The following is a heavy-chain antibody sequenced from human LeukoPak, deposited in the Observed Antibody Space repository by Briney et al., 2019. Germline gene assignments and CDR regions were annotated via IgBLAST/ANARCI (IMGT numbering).Heavy chain of an antibody. CDR2: MNPNTGET. CDR1: GYTFTGYY. Sequence: ASVKVSCKGSGYTFTGYYVHWVRQAPGQGLEWMGWMNPNTGETDYAQKFQGRVSMTRDTSISTAYMELRSLRSDDTAVYYCARSVSYGSGSHLDYWGQGTLVTVSS. CDR3: ARSVSYGSGSHLDY. V-gene: IGHV1-2*02. D-gene: IGHD3-10*01. J-gene: IGHJ4*02.